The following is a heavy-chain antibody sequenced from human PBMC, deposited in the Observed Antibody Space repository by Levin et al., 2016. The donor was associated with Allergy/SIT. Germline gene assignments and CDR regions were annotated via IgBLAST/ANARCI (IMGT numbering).Heavy chain of an antibody. CDR2: FNPDIGTT. Sequence: ASVKVSCKASGYTFTSHYFHWVRQAPGQGLEWMGRFNPDIGTTDYAQRLQGRVTMTRDTSTSTIYMDLRSLRSEDTAVYYCARGLPTVGGIWGPSEYWGQGTLVTVSS. J-gene: IGHJ4*02. V-gene: IGHV1-46*04. CDR3: ARGLPTVGGIWGPSEY. CDR1: GYTFTSHY. D-gene: IGHD1-26*01.